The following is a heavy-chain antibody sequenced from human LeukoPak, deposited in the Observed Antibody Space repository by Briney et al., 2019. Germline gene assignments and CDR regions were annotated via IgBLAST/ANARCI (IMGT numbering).Heavy chain of an antibody. J-gene: IGHJ4*02. V-gene: IGHV4-4*07. CDR3: ARDGKWLTLYYFDY. CDR2: IYSSGST. CDR1: GASISGNY. Sequence: PSETLSLTCTVSGASISGNYWSWIRQPAGKGLEWIGRIYSSGSTNYNPSFKSRVTMSVDTSKNQFSLKLTSVTAAETAVYYCARDGKWLTLYYFDYWGQGTLVTVSS. D-gene: IGHD3-22*01.